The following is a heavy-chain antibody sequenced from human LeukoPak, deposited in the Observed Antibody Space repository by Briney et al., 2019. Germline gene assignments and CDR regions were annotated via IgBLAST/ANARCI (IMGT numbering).Heavy chain of an antibody. CDR1: GFTFSSYA. D-gene: IGHD1-26*01. CDR2: ISGSGGST. Sequence: GGSLRLSYAASGFTFSSYAMSWVRQAPGKGLEWVSAISGSGGSTYYADSVKGRFTISRDNSKNTLYLQMNSLRAEDTAVYYCAKSGRRWELLRNYFDYWGQGTLVTVSS. V-gene: IGHV3-23*01. CDR3: AKSGRRWELLRNYFDY. J-gene: IGHJ4*02.